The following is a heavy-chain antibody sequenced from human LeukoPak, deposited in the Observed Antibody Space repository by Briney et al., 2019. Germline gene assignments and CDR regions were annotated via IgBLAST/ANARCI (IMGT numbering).Heavy chain of an antibody. CDR1: GGTFSSYA. CDR3: ARDGGSGSHVFGY. D-gene: IGHD3-10*01. Sequence: ASVTVSCKASGGTFSSYATSWVRQAPGQGLEWMGGIIPIFGTANYAQKFQGRVTITADESTSTAYMELSSLRSEDTAVYYCARDGGSGSHVFGYWGQGTLVTVSS. V-gene: IGHV1-69*13. J-gene: IGHJ4*02. CDR2: IIPIFGTA.